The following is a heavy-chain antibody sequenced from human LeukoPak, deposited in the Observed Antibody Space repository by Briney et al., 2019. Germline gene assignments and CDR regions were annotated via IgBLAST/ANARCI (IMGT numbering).Heavy chain of an antibody. D-gene: IGHD3-16*02. CDR1: GYTFTGYY. CDR2: MNPNSGNT. J-gene: IGHJ5*02. V-gene: IGHV1-8*02. Sequence: AASVKVSCKASGYTFTGYYMHWVRQATGQGLEWMGWMNPNSGNTGYAQKFQGRVTMTRNTSISTAYMELSSLRSEDTAVYYCARSLRGHLGELSLYTRRANWFDPWGQGTLVTVSS. CDR3: ARSLRGHLGELSLYTRRANWFDP.